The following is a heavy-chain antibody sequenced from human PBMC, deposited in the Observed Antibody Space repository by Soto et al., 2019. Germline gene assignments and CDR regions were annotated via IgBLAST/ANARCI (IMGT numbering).Heavy chain of an antibody. J-gene: IGHJ4*02. V-gene: IGHV3-23*01. CDR2: ISGSGGST. D-gene: IGHD5-12*01. CDR3: AKGWDGGSGYDTIFDY. Sequence: GGSLRLSCAASGFTFSSYAMSWVRQAPGKGLEWVSAISGSGGSTYYADSVKGRFTISRDNSKNTLYLQMNSLRAEDTAVYYCAKGWDGGSGYDTIFDYWGQGTLVTVSS. CDR1: GFTFSSYA.